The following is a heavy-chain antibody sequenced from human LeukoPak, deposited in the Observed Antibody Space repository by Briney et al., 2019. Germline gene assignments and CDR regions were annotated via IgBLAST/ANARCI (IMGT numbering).Heavy chain of an antibody. Sequence: GGSLRLSCVASGFIFDDYGMSWVRQAPGKGLEWISGINRNGDSIAYADSVKGRFTISRDNAKNSLYLQTNSQRAEDTALYYCTRSSTEADWGQGTRVTVSS. CDR1: GFIFDDYG. D-gene: IGHD6-19*01. J-gene: IGHJ4*02. CDR2: INRNGDSI. V-gene: IGHV3-20*04. CDR3: TRSSTEAD.